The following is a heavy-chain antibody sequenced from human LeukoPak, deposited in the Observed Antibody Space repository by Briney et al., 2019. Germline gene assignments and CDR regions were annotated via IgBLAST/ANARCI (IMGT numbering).Heavy chain of an antibody. D-gene: IGHD3-3*01. Sequence: GGSLRLSCAASGFTFSSYEMNWVRQAPGKGLEWVSYISSSGSTIYYADSVKGRFTISRDNAKNSLYLQMNSLRAEDTAVYYCARDLPYDYWSGYYTDFAYWGQGTLVTDSS. CDR1: GFTFSSYE. CDR2: ISSSGSTI. V-gene: IGHV3-48*03. J-gene: IGHJ4*02. CDR3: ARDLPYDYWSGYYTDFAY.